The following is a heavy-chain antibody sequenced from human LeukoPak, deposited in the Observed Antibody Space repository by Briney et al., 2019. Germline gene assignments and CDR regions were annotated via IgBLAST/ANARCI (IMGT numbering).Heavy chain of an antibody. V-gene: IGHV1-18*01. D-gene: IGHD3-10*01. Sequence: ASVKVSCKASGYTFTSYGISWVRQAPGQGLEWMGWISAYNGNTNYAQKLQGRVTMTTDTSTSTAYMELRSLRSDDTAVYYCARDSPATMVRGVRYFDIWGQGTMATVSS. CDR1: GYTFTSYG. CDR2: ISAYNGNT. J-gene: IGHJ3*02. CDR3: ARDSPATMVRGVRYFDI.